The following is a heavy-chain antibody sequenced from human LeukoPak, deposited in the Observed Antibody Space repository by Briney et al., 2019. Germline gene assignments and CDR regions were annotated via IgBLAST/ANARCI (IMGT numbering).Heavy chain of an antibody. V-gene: IGHV3-23*01. CDR1: GFAFSSLA. Sequence: GGSLRLSCAASGFAFSSLAVGWVRQAPGKGLEWVSVISDSGSITYYADSVKGRFTISRDNSKNTLFLQMNSLGAEDTAVYYCAKDARRTNGWYFFDYWGQGTLVTVSS. J-gene: IGHJ4*02. CDR2: ISDSGSIT. D-gene: IGHD6-19*01. CDR3: AKDARRTNGWYFFDY.